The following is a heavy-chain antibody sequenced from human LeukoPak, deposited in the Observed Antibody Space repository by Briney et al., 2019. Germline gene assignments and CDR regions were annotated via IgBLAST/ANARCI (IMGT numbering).Heavy chain of an antibody. CDR1: GGSISSSSYY. D-gene: IGHD3-3*01. Sequence: SETLSLTCTVSGGSISSSSYYWGWIRQPPGKGLEWIGSIYYSGSTNYNPSLKSRVTISVDTSKNQFSLKLSSVTAADTAVYYCARGPWTSGYYTPLGVPYFDYWGQGTLITVSS. V-gene: IGHV4-39*07. J-gene: IGHJ4*02. CDR3: ARGPWTSGYYTPLGVPYFDY. CDR2: IYYSGST.